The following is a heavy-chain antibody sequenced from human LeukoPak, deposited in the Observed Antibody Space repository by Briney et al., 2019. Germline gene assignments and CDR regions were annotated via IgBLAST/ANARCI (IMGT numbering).Heavy chain of an antibody. Sequence: GSLRLSCAASGFTVSSNYMSWVRQAPGKGLEWVSVIYIGGSTYFADSVKGRFTISRDNSNNTLYLQMNNLRTEDTAVYYCARGLQQQQILGDYYYGMDVWGQGTTVTVSS. D-gene: IGHD6-13*01. CDR2: IYIGGST. V-gene: IGHV3-53*01. J-gene: IGHJ6*02. CDR3: ARGLQQQQILGDYYYGMDV. CDR1: GFTVSSNY.